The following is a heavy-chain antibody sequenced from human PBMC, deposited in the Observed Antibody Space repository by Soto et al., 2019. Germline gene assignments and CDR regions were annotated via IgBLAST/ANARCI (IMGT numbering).Heavy chain of an antibody. CDR3: ARDLGGAGSY. V-gene: IGHV3-74*01. CDR1: GFTFINNW. D-gene: IGHD1-26*01. CDR2: LNRDGSRT. J-gene: IGHJ4*02. Sequence: AQLVESGGGLVKPGGSLRLSCAAPGFTFINNWLHWVRQVPGQGPVWVSRLNRDGSRTDYADSVRGRFTIFRDNARNTLYLQMNSLRAEDTAMYYCARDLGGAGSYWGQGTLVTVSS.